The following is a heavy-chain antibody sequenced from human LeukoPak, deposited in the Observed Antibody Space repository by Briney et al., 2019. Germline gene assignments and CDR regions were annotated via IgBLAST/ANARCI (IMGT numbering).Heavy chain of an antibody. CDR2: INPSGGST. D-gene: IGHD1-1*01. CDR1: GYTFTSYY. V-gene: IGHV1-46*01. J-gene: IGHJ4*02. CDR3: ARDTRTRNYDY. Sequence: ASVKVSCKASGYTFTSYYMHWVRQAPGQGLEWMGIINPSGGSTSYAQKLQGRVTMTTDTSTSTAYMELRSLRSDDTAVYYCARDTRTRNYDYWGQGTLVTVSS.